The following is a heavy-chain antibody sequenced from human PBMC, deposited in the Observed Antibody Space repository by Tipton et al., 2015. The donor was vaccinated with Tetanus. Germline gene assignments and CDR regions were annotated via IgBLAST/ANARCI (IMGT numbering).Heavy chain of an antibody. Sequence: SLRLSCAASGFTFSSYWMHWVRQAPGKGLVWVSRINSDGSSTSYADSVKGRFTISRDNAKNTLYLQMNSLRAEDTAVYYCARAQYYYDSSGLIDYWGQGTLVTVSS. CDR2: INSDGSST. J-gene: IGHJ4*02. CDR1: GFTFSSYW. V-gene: IGHV3-74*01. CDR3: ARAQYYYDSSGLIDY. D-gene: IGHD3-22*01.